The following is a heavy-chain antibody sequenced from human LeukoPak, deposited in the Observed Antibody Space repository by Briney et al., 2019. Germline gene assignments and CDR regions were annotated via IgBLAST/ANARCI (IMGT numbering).Heavy chain of an antibody. CDR1: GGSISRSNW. V-gene: IGHV4-4*02. CDR3: ARVPRGSSWTYTGFDY. CDR2: IDHSGST. J-gene: IGHJ4*02. D-gene: IGHD6-13*01. Sequence: SETLSLTCAVSGGSISRSNWWSWVRQPPGKGLEWIGEIDHSGSTHYNPSLKSRVTISVDKSKTQFSLKLSSVTAADTAVYYCARVPRGSSWTYTGFDYWGQGTLVTVSS.